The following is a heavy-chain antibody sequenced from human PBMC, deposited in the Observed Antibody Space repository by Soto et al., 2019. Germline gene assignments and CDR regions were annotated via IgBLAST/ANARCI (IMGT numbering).Heavy chain of an antibody. CDR3: ARGGRRPNINWSDP. D-gene: IGHD2-8*01. CDR2: INHSGST. Sequence: SETLSLTCAVYGGSFSGYYWSWIRQPPGKGLEWIGEINHSGSTNYNPSLKSRVTISVDTSKNQFSLKLSSVTAADTAVYYCARGGRRPNINWSDPWGQGTLVTVSS. V-gene: IGHV4-34*01. CDR1: GGSFSGYY. J-gene: IGHJ5*02.